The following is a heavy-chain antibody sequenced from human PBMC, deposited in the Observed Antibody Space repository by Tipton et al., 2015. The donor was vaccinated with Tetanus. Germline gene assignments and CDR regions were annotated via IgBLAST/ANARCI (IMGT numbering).Heavy chain of an antibody. D-gene: IGHD5-18*01. V-gene: IGHV3-30*04. CDR1: GFTFSSYA. Sequence: SLRLSCAASGFTFSSYAMHWVRQAPGKGLEWVAVISYDGSNKYYADSVKGRFTISRDNSKNTLYLQMNSLRAEDTAVYYCARGLAPLYSYGLYWGQGTLVTVSS. CDR3: ARGLAPLYSYGLY. CDR2: ISYDGSNK. J-gene: IGHJ4*02.